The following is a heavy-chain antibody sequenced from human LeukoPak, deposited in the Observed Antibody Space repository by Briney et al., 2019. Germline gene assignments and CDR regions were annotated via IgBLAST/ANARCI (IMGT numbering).Heavy chain of an antibody. Sequence: GGSLRLSSAASVFTFSGYWMHWVRQAPGKGLVWVSRISGDGSGTTYAESVKGRFTISRENAKNTLYLQMNSLRAEDTAVYYCARELPFDYGGQGTLVTVSS. CDR3: ARELPFDY. V-gene: IGHV3-74*01. CDR2: ISGDGSGT. CDR1: VFTFSGYW. J-gene: IGHJ4*02. D-gene: IGHD2-15*01.